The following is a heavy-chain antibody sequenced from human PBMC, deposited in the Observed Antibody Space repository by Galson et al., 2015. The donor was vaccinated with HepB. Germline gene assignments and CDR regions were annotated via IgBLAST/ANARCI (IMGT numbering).Heavy chain of an antibody. CDR2: ISSSSSYI. Sequence: SLRLSCAASGFTFSSYSMNWVRQAPGKGLEWVSSISSSSSYIYYADSVKGRFTISRDNAKNSLYLQMNSLRAEDTAVYYCATELKYSYGLEYFDYWGQGTLVTVSS. CDR3: ATELKYSYGLEYFDY. CDR1: GFTFSSYS. D-gene: IGHD5-18*01. J-gene: IGHJ4*02. V-gene: IGHV3-21*01.